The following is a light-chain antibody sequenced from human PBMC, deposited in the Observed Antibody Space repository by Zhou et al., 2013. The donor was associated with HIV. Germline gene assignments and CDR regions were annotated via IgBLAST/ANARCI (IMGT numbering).Light chain of an antibody. J-gene: IGKJ3*01. CDR3: QQYYTGVT. CDR1: QGISSY. Sequence: AIRMTQSPSSLSASTGDRVTITCRASQGISSYLAWYQQKPGKAPKLLIYAASTLQSGVPSRFSGSGSGTDFTLTISCLQSEDFATYYYQQYYTGVTFGPGTKVDIK. CDR2: AAS. V-gene: IGKV1-8*01.